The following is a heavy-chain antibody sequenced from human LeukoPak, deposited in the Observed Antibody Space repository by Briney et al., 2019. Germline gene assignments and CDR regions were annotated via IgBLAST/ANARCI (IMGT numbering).Heavy chain of an antibody. V-gene: IGHV4-59*01. CDR3: ARALRLWGGNSGIAFDI. CDR2: IYNSGST. D-gene: IGHD4-23*01. Sequence: SETLSLTCTVSGGSISSYYWSWIRQPPGKGLEWIGYIYNSGSTNYNHSLKSRVTISEDMSNNQFSLRLSSVTAADTAVYYCARALRLWGGNSGIAFDIWGQGTMVTVSS. J-gene: IGHJ3*02. CDR1: GGSISSYY.